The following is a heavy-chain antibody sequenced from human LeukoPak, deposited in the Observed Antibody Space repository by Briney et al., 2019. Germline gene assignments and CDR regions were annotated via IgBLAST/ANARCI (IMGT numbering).Heavy chain of an antibody. Sequence: PSETLSLTCAVSGGSISSSNLWSWVRQPPGKGLEWLGEIYHSGSTNYNPSLKSRVTISVDKPKNQFSLKLNSVTAADTAVYFCAREGGNRVFDSWGQGTLVTVSS. V-gene: IGHV4-4*02. D-gene: IGHD4-23*01. J-gene: IGHJ4*02. CDR1: GGSISSSNL. CDR2: IYHSGST. CDR3: AREGGNRVFDS.